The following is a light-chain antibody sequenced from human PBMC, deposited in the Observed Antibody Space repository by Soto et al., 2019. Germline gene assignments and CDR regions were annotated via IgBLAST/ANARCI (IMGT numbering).Light chain of an antibody. CDR1: QSVTSD. Sequence: EVVMTQSPATLSVSPGDRATLSCRASQSVTSDLAWYKHKPGQAPRLLIYGASTRATGIPARFSGNGSGTEFTLTISSLQSEDFAVYYCQQYNDWPTWTFGQGTKV. J-gene: IGKJ1*01. V-gene: IGKV3-15*01. CDR2: GAS. CDR3: QQYNDWPTWT.